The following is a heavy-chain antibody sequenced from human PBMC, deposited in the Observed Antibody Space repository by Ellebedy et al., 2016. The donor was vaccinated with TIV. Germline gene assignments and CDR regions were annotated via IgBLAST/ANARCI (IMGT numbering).Heavy chain of an antibody. CDR1: GGSINNRY. CDR3: ARWFDASDNDAFDI. V-gene: IGHV4-4*07. D-gene: IGHD2-2*01. Sequence: MPSETLSLTCTVSGGSINNRYWSWIRQVAGKGLEWIGRIYSSGTTNYNPSLNSRVTMSVDTSKNQFSLRLTSATAADTAIYYCARWFDASDNDAFDIWGQGRVVIVSS. J-gene: IGHJ3*02. CDR2: IYSSGTT.